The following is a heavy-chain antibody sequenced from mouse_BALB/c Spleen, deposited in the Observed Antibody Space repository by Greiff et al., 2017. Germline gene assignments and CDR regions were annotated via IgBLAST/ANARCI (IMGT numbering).Heavy chain of an antibody. CDR1: GYSITSDYA. CDR2: ISYSGST. Sequence: EVHLVESGPGLVKPSQSLSLTCTVTGYSITSDYAWNWIRQFPGNKLEWMGYISYSGSTSYNPSLKSRISITRDTSKNQFFLQLNSVTTEDTATYYCARSVLRAYWYFDVWGAGTTVTVSS. V-gene: IGHV3-2*02. J-gene: IGHJ1*01. CDR3: ARSVLRAYWYFDV.